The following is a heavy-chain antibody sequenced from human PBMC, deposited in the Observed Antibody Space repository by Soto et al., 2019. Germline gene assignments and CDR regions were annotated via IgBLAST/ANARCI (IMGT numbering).Heavy chain of an antibody. D-gene: IGHD5-18*01. J-gene: IGHJ4*02. Sequence: PGGSLRLSCAASGFTFSSYAMSWVRQAPGKGLEWVSASSGSGGSTYYANSVKGRFTISRDNSKNTLYLQMNSLRAEDTAVYYCAKDLYGYGYKSGYFDYWGQGTLVTVSS. CDR1: GFTFSSYA. CDR3: AKDLYGYGYKSGYFDY. V-gene: IGHV3-23*01. CDR2: SSGSGGST.